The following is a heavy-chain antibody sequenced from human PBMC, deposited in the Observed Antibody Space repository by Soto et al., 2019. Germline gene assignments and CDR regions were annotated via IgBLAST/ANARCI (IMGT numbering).Heavy chain of an antibody. CDR2: INPSGGST. CDR3: ARETGYSSSSLGDAFDI. J-gene: IGHJ3*02. D-gene: IGHD6-6*01. CDR1: GYTFTSYY. V-gene: IGHV1-46*01. Sequence: ASVKVSCKASGYTFTSYYMHWVRQAPGQGLEWMGIINPSGGSTSYAQKFQGRVTMTRDTSTSTVYMELSSLRSEDTAVYYCARETGYSSSSLGDAFDIWGQGTMVTVSS.